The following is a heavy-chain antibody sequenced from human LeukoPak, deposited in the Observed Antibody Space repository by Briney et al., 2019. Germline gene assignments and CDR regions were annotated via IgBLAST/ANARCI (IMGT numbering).Heavy chain of an antibody. Sequence: GGSLRLSCAASGFTFDDYATHWVRQAPGKGLEWVSGISWNSGSIGYADSVEGRFTISRDNAKNSLYLQMNSLRAEDTALYYCAKGTGSGYLNYFDYWGQGTLVTVSS. CDR3: AKGTGSGYLNYFDY. J-gene: IGHJ4*02. CDR2: ISWNSGSI. CDR1: GFTFDDYA. V-gene: IGHV3-9*01. D-gene: IGHD3-3*01.